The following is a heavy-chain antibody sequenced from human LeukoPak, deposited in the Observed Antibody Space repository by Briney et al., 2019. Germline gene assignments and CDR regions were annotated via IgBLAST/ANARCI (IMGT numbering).Heavy chain of an antibody. V-gene: IGHV3-53*01. D-gene: IGHD2-15*01. CDR3: ARQGYCSGGTYLLFDY. Sequence: GGSLRLSCAASGFTVSRNYMSWVRQAPGKGLEWVSVIYTGGNTYYADSVKGRFTISRDNSKNTLYLQMNSLRVEDTAVYYCARQGYCSGGTYLLFDYWGQGTLVTVSS. CDR2: IYTGGNT. CDR1: GFTVSRNY. J-gene: IGHJ4*02.